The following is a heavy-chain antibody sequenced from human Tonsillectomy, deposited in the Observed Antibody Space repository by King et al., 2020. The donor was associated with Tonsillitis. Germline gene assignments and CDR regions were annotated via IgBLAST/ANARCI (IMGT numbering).Heavy chain of an antibody. J-gene: IGHJ4*02. D-gene: IGHD3-9*01. Sequence: VQLVESGGGVVQPGRSLRLSCAASGFTFSSYAMHWVRQAPGKGLESVAVISYDGSNKYYADSVKGRFTISRDNSKNTLYLQMNSLRAEDTAVYYCARAPGILTGYYLPDYWGQGTLVTVSS. CDR3: ARAPGILTGYYLPDY. CDR1: GFTFSSYA. CDR2: ISYDGSNK. V-gene: IGHV3-30-3*01.